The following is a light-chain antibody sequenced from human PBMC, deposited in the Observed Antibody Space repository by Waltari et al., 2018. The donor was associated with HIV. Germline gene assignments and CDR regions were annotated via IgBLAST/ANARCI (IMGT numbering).Light chain of an antibody. CDR2: STS. V-gene: IGLV7-43*01. CDR3: LLYYGGAQLV. Sequence: QTVVTQEPSLTVSPGGSVTLPCASSTGTVTSGTYPNWLQQQPAQAPRALTYSTSNKHSWTPARFSGSLLGGKAALTLSGLQPEDEAEYYCLLYYGGAQLVFGGGTRLTVL. J-gene: IGLJ3*02. CDR1: TGTVTSGTY.